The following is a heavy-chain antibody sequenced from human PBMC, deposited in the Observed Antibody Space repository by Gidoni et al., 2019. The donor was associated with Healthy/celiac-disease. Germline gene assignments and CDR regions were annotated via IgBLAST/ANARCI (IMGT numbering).Heavy chain of an antibody. CDR3: ARGLRIAVAGTYYFDY. J-gene: IGHJ4*02. CDR1: GGSFSGYY. D-gene: IGHD6-19*01. V-gene: IGHV4-34*01. Sequence: QVQLQQWGAGLLKPSETLSLTCAVYGGSFSGYYWSWIRQPPGKGLEWIGEINHSGSTNYNPSLKSRVTISVDTSKNQFSLKLSSVTAADTAVYYCARGLRIAVAGTYYFDYWGQGTLVTVSS. CDR2: INHSGST.